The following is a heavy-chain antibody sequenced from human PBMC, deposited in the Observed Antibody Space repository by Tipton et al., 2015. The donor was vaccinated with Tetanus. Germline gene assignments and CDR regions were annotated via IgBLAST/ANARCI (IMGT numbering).Heavy chain of an antibody. CDR1: GFSFGSYG. V-gene: IGHV3-33*06. Sequence: SLRLSCAASGFSFGSYGMHWVRQAPGKGLEWVAVIWYDGRNKNYAASVKGRFSISRDNSNNTLYLQMNSVRAEDTAVYYCAKDLRQLVRVDAFDIWGQGTAVTVSS. D-gene: IGHD6-6*01. J-gene: IGHJ3*02. CDR3: AKDLRQLVRVDAFDI. CDR2: IWYDGRNK.